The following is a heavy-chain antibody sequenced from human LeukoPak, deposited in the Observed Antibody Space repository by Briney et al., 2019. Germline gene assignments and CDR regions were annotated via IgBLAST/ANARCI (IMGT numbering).Heavy chain of an antibody. V-gene: IGHV1-2*02. D-gene: IGHD3-3*01. J-gene: IGHJ4*02. CDR1: GYTFTGYY. CDR2: INPNSGGT. Sequence: ASVKVSCKASGYTFTGYYMHWVRQAPGQGLEWMGWINPNSGGTNYAQKFQGRVTMTRDTSISTAYMELSRLRSDDTAVYYCATRADFWSGYQSGDYFDYWGQGTLVTVSS. CDR3: ATRADFWSGYQSGDYFDY.